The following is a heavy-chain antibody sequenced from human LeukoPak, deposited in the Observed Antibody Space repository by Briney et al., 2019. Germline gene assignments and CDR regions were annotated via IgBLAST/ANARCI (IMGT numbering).Heavy chain of an antibody. V-gene: IGHV3-7*01. CDR3: VSPEVVAATVFPI. CDR1: GFTFSSYW. J-gene: IGHJ4*02. D-gene: IGHD2-15*01. CDR2: IKQDGSEK. Sequence: PGGSLRLSCAASGFTFSSYWMSWVRQAPGKGLEWVANIKQDGSEKYYVDSVEGRLTISRDNAKNSLYLQMNSLRAEDTAVYYCVSPEVVAATVFPIWGQGTLVTVSS.